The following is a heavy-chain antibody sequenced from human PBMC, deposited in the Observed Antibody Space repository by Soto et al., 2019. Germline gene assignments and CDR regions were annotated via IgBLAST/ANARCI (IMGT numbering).Heavy chain of an antibody. D-gene: IGHD6-6*01. V-gene: IGHV3-30*18. CDR2: ISYDGSNK. J-gene: IGHJ4*02. Sequence: GGSLRLSCAASGFTFSSYGMHWVRQAPGKGLEWVAVISYDGSNKYYADSVKGRFTISRDNSKNTLYLQMNSLRAEDTAVYYCANPELAARPSQTGGGDDYWGQGTLVTVSS. CDR3: ANPELAARPSQTGGGDDY. CDR1: GFTFSSYG.